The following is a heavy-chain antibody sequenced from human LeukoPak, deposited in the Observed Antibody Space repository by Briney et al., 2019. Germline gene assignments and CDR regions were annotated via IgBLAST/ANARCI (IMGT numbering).Heavy chain of an antibody. J-gene: IGHJ4*02. CDR3: ARVRANYAATDY. D-gene: IGHD2-2*01. CDR1: GGSFSGYY. V-gene: IGHV4-34*01. Sequence: SETLSLTCAVYGGSFSGYYWSCIRQHPGKGLEWIGEINHSGSTNYNPSLKSRVTISVDTSKNQFSLKLSSVTAADTAVYYCARVRANYAATDYWGQGTLVTVSS. CDR2: INHSGST.